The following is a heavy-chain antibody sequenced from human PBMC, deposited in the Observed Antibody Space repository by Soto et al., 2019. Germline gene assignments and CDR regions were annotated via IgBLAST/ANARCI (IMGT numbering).Heavy chain of an antibody. Sequence: QVQLMQSGAEVKKPGASVKVSCKASGNTFTNYYIHWVRQAPGQGLEWMGTINPSGGHTTYSQNFRGRVTMTRETSTRTLYMELSSLTSDETAVYYCARGGHVVVVTAAFAYWGQGTLVTVSS. D-gene: IGHD2-21*02. CDR2: INPSGGHT. V-gene: IGHV1-46*01. CDR3: ARGGHVVVVTAAFAY. J-gene: IGHJ4*02. CDR1: GNTFTNYY.